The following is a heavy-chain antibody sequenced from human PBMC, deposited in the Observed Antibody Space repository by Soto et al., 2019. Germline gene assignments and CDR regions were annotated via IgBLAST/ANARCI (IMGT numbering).Heavy chain of an antibody. Sequence: QVQLQESGPGLVKPSGTLSLTCAVSGGSISSSNWWSWVRQPPGKGLEWIGEIYHSGGTNYNPSLKSRVTISVAKSKNPFSLKLSSGTAADTAVYYCARGDCSGGSCYSVDIWGQGTMVTVSS. CDR3: ARGDCSGGSCYSVDI. V-gene: IGHV4-4*02. D-gene: IGHD2-15*01. CDR2: IYHSGGT. J-gene: IGHJ3*02. CDR1: GGSISSSNW.